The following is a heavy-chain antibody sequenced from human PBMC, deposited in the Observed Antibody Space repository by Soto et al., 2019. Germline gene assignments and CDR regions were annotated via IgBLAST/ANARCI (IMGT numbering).Heavy chain of an antibody. J-gene: IGHJ4*02. V-gene: IGHV4-39*01. CDR3: ASYYDSSDPRFDY. CDR1: GDSISSSSYY. Sequence: ETLSLTCTVSGDSISSSSYYWGWIRQPPGKGLEWIGSIYYSGSTYYNPSLKSRVTISVDTSKNQFSLKLSSVTAADTAVYYCASYYDSSDPRFDYWGRGTLVTVSS. D-gene: IGHD3-22*01. CDR2: IYYSGST.